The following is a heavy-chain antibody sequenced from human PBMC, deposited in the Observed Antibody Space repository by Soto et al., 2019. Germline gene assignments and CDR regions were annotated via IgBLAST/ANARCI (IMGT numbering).Heavy chain of an antibody. V-gene: IGHV1-46*03. CDR2: INPSGGST. CDR3: ARLVVPAAMRSSLDI. Sequence: GASVKVSCKASGYTFTSYYMHWVRQAPGQGLEWMGIINPSGGSTSYAQKFQGRVTMTRDTSTSTVYMELSSLRSEDTAVYYCARLVVPAAMRSSLDIWGQGTMVTVSS. J-gene: IGHJ3*02. CDR1: GYTFTSYY. D-gene: IGHD2-2*01.